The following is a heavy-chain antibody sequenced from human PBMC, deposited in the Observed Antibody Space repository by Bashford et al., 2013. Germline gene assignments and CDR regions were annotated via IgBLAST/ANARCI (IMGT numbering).Heavy chain of an antibody. J-gene: IGHJ6*02. Sequence: ASVKVSCKASGYTFTSYDINWVRQATGQGLEWMGWMNPNSGNTGYAQKFQGRVTMTRNTSISTAYMELSSLRSEDTAVYYCARERIGYCSGGSCYSDYYYYYGMDVWGQGTTVTVSS. V-gene: IGHV1-8*01. CDR1: GYTFTSYD. CDR3: ARERIGYCSGGSCYSDYYYYYGMDV. CDR2: MNPNSGNT. D-gene: IGHD2-15*01.